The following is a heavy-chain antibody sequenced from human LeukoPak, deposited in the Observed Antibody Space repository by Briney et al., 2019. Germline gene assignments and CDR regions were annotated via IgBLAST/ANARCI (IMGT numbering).Heavy chain of an antibody. V-gene: IGHV1-2*02. J-gene: IGHJ5*02. CDR2: INPNSGGT. Sequence: ASVKVSCKASGYTFTGYYMHWVRQAPGQGLEWMGWINPNSGGTNYAQKFQGRVTMTRDTSISTAYMELSSLRSEDTAVYYCARDLNDYGGNWGGDWFDPWGQGTLVTVSS. D-gene: IGHD4-23*01. CDR1: GYTFTGYY. CDR3: ARDLNDYGGNWGGDWFDP.